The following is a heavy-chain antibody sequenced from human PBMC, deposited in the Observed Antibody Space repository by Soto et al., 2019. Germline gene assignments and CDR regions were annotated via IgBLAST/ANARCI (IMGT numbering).Heavy chain of an antibody. V-gene: IGHV3-21*01. D-gene: IGHD2-15*01. Sequence: EVQLVESGGGLVKPGGSLRLSCAASGFTFSSYSMNWVRQAPGKALEWVSSISSSSSYIYYADSVKGRFTISRDNAKNSLYLQMNSLRAEDTAVYYCARGLHCSGGSCAFDYWGQGTLVTVSS. CDR1: GFTFSSYS. J-gene: IGHJ4*02. CDR2: ISSSSSYI. CDR3: ARGLHCSGGSCAFDY.